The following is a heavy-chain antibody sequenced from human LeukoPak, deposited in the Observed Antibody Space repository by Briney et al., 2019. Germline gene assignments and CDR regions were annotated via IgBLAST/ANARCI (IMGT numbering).Heavy chain of an antibody. D-gene: IGHD3-10*02. CDR3: AELGITMIGGV. J-gene: IGHJ6*04. Sequence: GGSLRLSCATSGFTFSSYEMNWVRQAPGKGLEWVSYISSSGSTIYYADSVKGRFTISRDNAKNSLSLQMNSLRAEDTAVYYCAELGITMIGGVWGKGTTVTISS. CDR1: GFTFSSYE. CDR2: ISSSGSTI. V-gene: IGHV3-48*03.